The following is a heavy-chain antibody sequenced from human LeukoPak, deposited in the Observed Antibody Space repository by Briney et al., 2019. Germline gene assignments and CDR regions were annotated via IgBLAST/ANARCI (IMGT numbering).Heavy chain of an antibody. J-gene: IGHJ4*02. D-gene: IGHD6-19*01. CDR2: IRYDESNQ. CDR1: GFTFSSYG. CDR3: AKDIAVAGTMMSGGDY. Sequence: GGPLRLSCAAYGFTFSSYGMHWVRQVPGKGLEWVAFIRYDESNQYYADSVKGRFTISRDNSKNTLYLQMNSLRPEDTAVYYCAKDIAVAGTMMSGGDYWGQGTLVTVSS. V-gene: IGHV3-30*02.